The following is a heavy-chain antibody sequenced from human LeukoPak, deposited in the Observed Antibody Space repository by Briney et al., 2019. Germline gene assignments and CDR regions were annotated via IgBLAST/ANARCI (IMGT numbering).Heavy chain of an antibody. Sequence: PSETLSLTCAVYGGSFSGYYWSWIRQPPGKGLEWIGEINHSGSTNYNPSLKSRVTISVDTSKNQFSLKLSSVTAADTAVYYCARDSNDPGRPFDYWGQGTLVTVPS. V-gene: IGHV4-34*01. D-gene: IGHD6-13*01. J-gene: IGHJ4*02. CDR2: INHSGST. CDR1: GGSFSGYY. CDR3: ARDSNDPGRPFDY.